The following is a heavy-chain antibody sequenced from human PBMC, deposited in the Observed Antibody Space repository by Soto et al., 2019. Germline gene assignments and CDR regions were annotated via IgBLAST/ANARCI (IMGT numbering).Heavy chain of an antibody. J-gene: IGHJ4*02. D-gene: IGHD6-25*01. CDR3: ARAPSWTAGPFDY. CDR2: TYSGGST. Sequence: EVQLVESGGGLVQPGGSLRLSSAASGFTVSSNYMSWVRQAPGKGPEWVSVTYSGGSTYYADSVKGRFTISRDNSKNTLYLQMNSLRAEDTAVYYCARAPSWTAGPFDYWGQGTLVTVSS. CDR1: GFTVSSNY. V-gene: IGHV3-66*01.